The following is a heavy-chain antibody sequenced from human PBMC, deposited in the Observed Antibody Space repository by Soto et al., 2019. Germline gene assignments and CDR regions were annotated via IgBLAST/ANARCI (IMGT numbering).Heavy chain of an antibody. V-gene: IGHV4-59*01. CDR1: GGSIGSYY. D-gene: IGHD4-17*01. Sequence: PSETLSLTCTVSGGSIGSYYGSWIRQPPGKGLEWIGYIYYSGSTNYNPSLKSRVTISVDTSKNQFSLKLSSVTAADTAVYYCARARTTGPRDYYYYMDVWGKGTTVTVSS. CDR3: ARARTTGPRDYYYYMDV. CDR2: IYYSGST. J-gene: IGHJ6*03.